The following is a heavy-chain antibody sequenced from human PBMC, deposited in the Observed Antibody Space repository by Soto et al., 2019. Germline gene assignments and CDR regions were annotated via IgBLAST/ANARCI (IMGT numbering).Heavy chain of an antibody. Sequence: SETLSLTCAVSGGSISSGGYSWIWIRQPPGKGLEWIGYIYHSGSTYYNPSLKSRVTISVDRSKNQFSLKLSSVTAADTAVYYCARGGRSYDFWSGYYTTRYYYYGMDVWGQGTTVTVSS. CDR2: IYHSGST. CDR1: GGSISSGGYS. V-gene: IGHV4-30-2*01. D-gene: IGHD3-3*01. J-gene: IGHJ6*02. CDR3: ARGGRSYDFWSGYYTTRYYYYGMDV.